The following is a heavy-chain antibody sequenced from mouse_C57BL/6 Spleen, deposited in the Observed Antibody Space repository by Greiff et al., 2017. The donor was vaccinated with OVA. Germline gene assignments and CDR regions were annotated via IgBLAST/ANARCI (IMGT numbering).Heavy chain of an antibody. CDR3: ARGIYGNLDY. V-gene: IGHV1-69*01. CDR2: IDPSDSYT. CDR1: GYTFTSYW. J-gene: IGHJ2*01. Sequence: QVQLQQPGAELVMPGASVKLSCKASGYTFTSYWMHWVKQRPGQGLEWIGEIDPSDSYTNYNQKFKGKSTLTVYKSSSTAYMQLSSLTSEDSAVYYCARGIYGNLDYWGQGTTLTVSS. D-gene: IGHD2-1*01.